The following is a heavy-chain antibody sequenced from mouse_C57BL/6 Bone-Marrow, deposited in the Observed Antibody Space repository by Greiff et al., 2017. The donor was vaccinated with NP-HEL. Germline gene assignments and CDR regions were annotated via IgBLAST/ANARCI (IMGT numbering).Heavy chain of an antibody. CDR3: TRIVYDGRPLRGYAMEY. D-gene: IGHD1-1*01. Sequence: LQLQQSGAELVRPGASVTLSCKASGYTFTDYEMHWVKQTPVHGLEWIGAIDPETGGTAYNQKFKGKAILTADKSSSTAYMELRSLTSEDSAVYYWTRIVYDGRPLRGYAMEYWGQGTSVTVSS. V-gene: IGHV1-15*01. CDR2: IDPETGGT. CDR1: GYTFTDYE. J-gene: IGHJ4*01.